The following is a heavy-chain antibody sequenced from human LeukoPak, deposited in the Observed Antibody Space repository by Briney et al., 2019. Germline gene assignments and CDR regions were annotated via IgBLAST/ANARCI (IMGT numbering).Heavy chain of an antibody. CDR3: ARQSCSSTSCPPGYYYYMDV. D-gene: IGHD2-2*01. CDR2: IYYSGST. V-gene: IGHV4-59*08. CDR1: GGSISSSY. J-gene: IGHJ6*03. Sequence: KPSETLSLTCTVSGGSISSSYWSWVRQPPGKGLEWIGYIYYSGSTNYNPSLKSRVTISVDTSKNQFSLKLSSVTAANTDTYDSARQSCSSTSCPPGYYYYMDVWGKGTTVTVSS.